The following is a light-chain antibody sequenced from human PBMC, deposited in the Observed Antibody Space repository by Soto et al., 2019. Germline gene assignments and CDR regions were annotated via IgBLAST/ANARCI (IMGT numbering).Light chain of an antibody. Sequence: DIQMTQSPSTLSASVGDRVTITCRASQSVSKWLAWYQQKPGKAPKVLIFDASILESGVPLRFSGSGSGTEFTLTISGLQPDDFATYYCQQDNNYLTWTFGQGTKVDIK. CDR2: DAS. CDR3: QQDNNYLTWT. V-gene: IGKV1-5*01. J-gene: IGKJ1*01. CDR1: QSVSKW.